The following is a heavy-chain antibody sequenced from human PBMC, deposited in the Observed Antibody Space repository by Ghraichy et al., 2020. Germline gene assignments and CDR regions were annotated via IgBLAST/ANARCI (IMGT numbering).Heavy chain of an antibody. V-gene: IGHV3-23*01. CDR1: GFSFSTSG. CDR2: ISAGGGST. J-gene: IGHJ2*01. CDR3: AHIAVTGNWYFNL. Sequence: GGSLRLSCAASGFSFSTSGMSWVRQSPGKGLEWVSSISAGGGSTYHADSVKGRFTISRDNSKSTLYLQMNRLRAEDTAVYYCAHIAVTGNWYFNLWGRGTLVTVSS. D-gene: IGHD6-19*01.